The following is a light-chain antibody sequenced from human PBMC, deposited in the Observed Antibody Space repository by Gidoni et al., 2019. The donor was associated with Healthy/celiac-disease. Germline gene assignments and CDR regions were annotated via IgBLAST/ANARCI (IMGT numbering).Light chain of an antibody. V-gene: IGKV1-39*01. CDR3: QQSYSTPTWT. CDR1: QSISTY. CDR2: ASS. Sequence: DIQPPQSPSSLSASVGDTITITCRASQSISTYLNWYQQKPGKAPKLLIYASSSLQSGVPSRFSGSGSGTDFTLTISSLQPEDFATYFCQQSYSTPTWTFGQXTKVEIK. J-gene: IGKJ1*01.